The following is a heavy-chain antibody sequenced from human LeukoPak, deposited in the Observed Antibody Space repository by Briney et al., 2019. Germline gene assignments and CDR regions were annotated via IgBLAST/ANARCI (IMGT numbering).Heavy chain of an antibody. V-gene: IGHV1-46*01. J-gene: IGHJ5*02. CDR3: ARDGPSSSSVSGFDP. D-gene: IGHD6-6*01. CDR2: INPSGGST. Sequence: ASVKVSCRASGYTFTSYYMHWVRQAPGQGLEWMGIINPSGGSTSYAQKFQGRVTMARDTSTSTVYMELSSLRSEDTAVYYCARDGPSSSSVSGFDPWGQGTLVTVSS. CDR1: GYTFTSYY.